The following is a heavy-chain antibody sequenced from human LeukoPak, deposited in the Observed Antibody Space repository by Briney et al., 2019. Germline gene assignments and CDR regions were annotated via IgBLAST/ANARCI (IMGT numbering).Heavy chain of an antibody. CDR3: ARDLVGYCSGGSCYSLDYYYYYMDV. CDR1: GYSISSGYY. D-gene: IGHD2-15*01. CDR2: IYHSGST. J-gene: IGHJ6*03. V-gene: IGHV4-38-2*02. Sequence: SETLSLTCAVSGYSISSGYYWGWIRQPPGKGLEWIGSIYHSGSTYYNPSLKSRVTISVDTSKNQFSLKLSSVTAADTAVYYCARDLVGYCSGGSCYSLDYYYYYMDVWGKGTTVTVSS.